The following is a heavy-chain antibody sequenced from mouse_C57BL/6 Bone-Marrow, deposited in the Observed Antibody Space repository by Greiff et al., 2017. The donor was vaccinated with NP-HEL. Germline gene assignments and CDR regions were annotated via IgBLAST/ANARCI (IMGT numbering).Heavy chain of an antibody. V-gene: IGHV1-39*01. CDR3: ARGTTVVFDD. Sequence: EVKLMESGPELVKPGASVKISCKASGYSFTDYKMNWVKQSNGKSLEWIGVINPSYGTTSYNQKFKGKATLTVDQSSSTAYMQLNSLTSEDSAVYYWARGTTVVFDDRGKGTTLTVSS. CDR1: GYSFTDYK. CDR2: INPSYGTT. J-gene: IGHJ2*01. D-gene: IGHD1-1*01.